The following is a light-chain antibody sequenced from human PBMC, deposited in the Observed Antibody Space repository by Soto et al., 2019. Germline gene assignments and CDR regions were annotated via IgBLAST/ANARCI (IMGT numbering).Light chain of an antibody. CDR3: QHYNNLHIT. Sequence: EIVMTQSPASLSVSPGESVTLSCRASQSVASNLAWYQQKPGQAPRLLIYGTSTRATGVPARFSGSGSGTDFTLTISSLQAADFAVYHCQHYNNLHITFGQGTRLDIK. CDR1: QSVASN. V-gene: IGKV3-15*01. CDR2: GTS. J-gene: IGKJ5*01.